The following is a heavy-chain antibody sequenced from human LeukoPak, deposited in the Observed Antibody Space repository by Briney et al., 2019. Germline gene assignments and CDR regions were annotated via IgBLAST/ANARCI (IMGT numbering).Heavy chain of an antibody. CDR3: GTRIYGEKSGGYFVF. V-gene: IGHV1-24*01. J-gene: IGHJ4*02. D-gene: IGHD4-17*01. Sequence: ASVKVSCKVSGYSLSKLSTHWVRQAPGKGLEWMGGFDPVDGEDGEMLYAQKFQGRVTMTEDRSADTAYMELSRLRSDDTAVYYCGTRIYGEKSGGYFVFWVQGTLVTVSS. CDR2: FDPVDGEDGEM. CDR1: GYSLSKLS.